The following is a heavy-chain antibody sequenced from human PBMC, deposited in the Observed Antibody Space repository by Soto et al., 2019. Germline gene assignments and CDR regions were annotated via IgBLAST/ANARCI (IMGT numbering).Heavy chain of an antibody. CDR3: ARSYCADSVSCNWFDP. CDR2: INYSGRS. D-gene: IGHD2-8*02. Sequence: QVQLQESGPGLVKTSETLSLTCSVSGDSSSTYYWGWIRQPPGKGLEWIGYINYSGRSNHNPSLKRRLSRSVDASKSQVALKLTSVTAADTAVYCCARSYCADSVSCNWFDPWGQGTLVVVSS. V-gene: IGHV4-59*01. CDR1: GDSSSTYY. J-gene: IGHJ5*02.